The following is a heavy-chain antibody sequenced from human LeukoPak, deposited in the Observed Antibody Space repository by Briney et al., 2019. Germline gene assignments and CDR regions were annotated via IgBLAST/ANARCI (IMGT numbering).Heavy chain of an antibody. CDR3: AGGFEVVPAGAFDI. Sequence: ASVKVSCKASGGTFSSYAISWVRQAPGQGLEWMGGIIPIFGTANYAQKFQGRVTITADESTSTAYMELSSLRSEDTAVYYCAGGFEVVPAGAFDIWGQGTMVTVSS. V-gene: IGHV1-69*13. CDR2: IIPIFGTA. J-gene: IGHJ3*02. D-gene: IGHD2-2*01. CDR1: GGTFSSYA.